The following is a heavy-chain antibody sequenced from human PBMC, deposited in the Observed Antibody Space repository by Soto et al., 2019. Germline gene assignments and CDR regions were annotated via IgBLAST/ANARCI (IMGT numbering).Heavy chain of an antibody. J-gene: IGHJ2*01. D-gene: IGHD4-17*01. CDR3: ARVPTVTHHWYFDL. Sequence: QVQLVESGGGVVQPGRSLRLSCAASGFTFSSYGMHWVRQAPGKGLEWVAVIWYDGSNTYYADSVKGRFTISRDNSKNTLYLRMNCMRDADTAVYYCARVPTVTHHWYFDLWCRGTLVTVSS. V-gene: IGHV3-33*01. CDR2: IWYDGSNT. CDR1: GFTFSSYG.